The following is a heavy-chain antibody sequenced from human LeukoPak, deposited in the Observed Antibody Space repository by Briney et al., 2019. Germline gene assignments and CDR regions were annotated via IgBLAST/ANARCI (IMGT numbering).Heavy chain of an antibody. D-gene: IGHD1-26*01. Sequence: NPSETLSLTCTVSGGSISSSSYYWGWIRQPPGKGLEWIGSIYYSGSTYYNPSLKSRVTISVDTSKNQFSLKLSSVTAADTAVYYCARDVRHAGATQYFQHWGQGTLVTVSP. CDR1: GGSISSSSYY. V-gene: IGHV4-39*02. CDR3: ARDVRHAGATQYFQH. CDR2: IYYSGST. J-gene: IGHJ1*01.